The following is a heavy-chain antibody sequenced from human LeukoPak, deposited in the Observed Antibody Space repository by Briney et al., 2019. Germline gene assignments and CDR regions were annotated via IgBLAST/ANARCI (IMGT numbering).Heavy chain of an antibody. J-gene: IGHJ5*02. CDR2: INPSGSST. CDR3: ARDNSVGDIAWWFDP. Sequence: AAVKVSCKASGYSFTIHYMHWVRQAPGQGVEGMGLINPSGSSTLYAQKFQGRVTITRDMSTTTDYMELSSLRSEDTAVYYCARDNSVGDIAWWFDPWGQGTLVTVSS. V-gene: IGHV1-46*01. CDR1: GYSFTIHY. D-gene: IGHD3-16*02.